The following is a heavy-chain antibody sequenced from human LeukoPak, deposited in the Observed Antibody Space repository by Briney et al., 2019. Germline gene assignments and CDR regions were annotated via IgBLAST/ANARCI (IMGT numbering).Heavy chain of an antibody. CDR3: EPRNSSWLKRLDY. V-gene: IGHV1-69*04. Sequence: SVKVSCKPSGGTFSSYAISWVRQAPGQGLEWMGRIIPILSIANYAQKFQGRVTITADKSTSTAFMELSSIRYGDTAVYYCEPRNSSWLKRLDYWGQGTLVTVSP. D-gene: IGHD6-13*01. CDR2: IIPILSIA. CDR1: GGTFSSYA. J-gene: IGHJ4*02.